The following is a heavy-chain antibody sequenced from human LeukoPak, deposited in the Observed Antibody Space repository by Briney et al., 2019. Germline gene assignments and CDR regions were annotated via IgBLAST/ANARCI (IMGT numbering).Heavy chain of an antibody. CDR1: GVSISSGGYY. D-gene: IGHD5-18*01. Sequence: SQPLSLTCPVSGVSISSGGYYWSWIRQHPGKGLEWIGFISNSASAYYNPSLKSRLTMSADTSKTQFSLKLTSVTAADTAVYHCAKGYTYGAFDYWGQGAVVTVSS. J-gene: IGHJ4*02. CDR3: AKGYTYGAFDY. CDR2: ISNSASA. V-gene: IGHV4-31*03.